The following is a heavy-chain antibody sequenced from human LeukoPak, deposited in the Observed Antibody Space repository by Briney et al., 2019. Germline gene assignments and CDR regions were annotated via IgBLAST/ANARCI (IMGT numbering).Heavy chain of an antibody. CDR3: ARETTYSSSWYDTDAFDI. V-gene: IGHV4-59*01. J-gene: IGHJ3*02. CDR2: IYYSGST. CDR1: GGSISSYY. D-gene: IGHD6-13*01. Sequence: SETLSLTCTVSGGSISSYYWSWIRQPPGKGLEWIGYIYYSGSTNYNPSLKSRVTISVDTSKNQSSLKLSSVTAADTAVYYCARETTYSSSWYDTDAFDIWGQGTMVTVSS.